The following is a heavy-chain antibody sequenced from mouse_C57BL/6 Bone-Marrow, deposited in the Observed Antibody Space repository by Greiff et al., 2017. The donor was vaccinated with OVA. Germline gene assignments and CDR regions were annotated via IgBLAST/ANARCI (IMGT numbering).Heavy chain of an antibody. Sequence: QVQLKQPGAELVKPGASVKLSCKASGYTFTSYWMHWVKQRPGQGLEWIGMIHPNSGSTNYNEKFKSKATLTVDKSSSTAYMQLSSLTSEDSAVYYCAREEDYYGVARYFDVWGTGTTVTVSS. D-gene: IGHD1-1*01. CDR3: AREEDYYGVARYFDV. J-gene: IGHJ1*03. CDR1: GYTFTSYW. CDR2: IHPNSGST. V-gene: IGHV1-64*01.